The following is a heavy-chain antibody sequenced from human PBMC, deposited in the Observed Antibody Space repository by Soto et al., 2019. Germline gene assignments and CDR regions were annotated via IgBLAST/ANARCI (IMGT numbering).Heavy chain of an antibody. CDR1: GVSIHNSHSF. D-gene: IGHD2-21*01. J-gene: IGHJ5*01. V-gene: IGHV4-39*01. CDR2: VYYSGGA. Sequence: KPSETLSLTCAVSGVSIHNSHSFWGWIRQPPGKGLEFIANVYYSGGAHYNPSFKSRVTISVDTATNQVSLRMSSVTAADTAVYFCGRVVEGATRHTDFDSWGQGTPVTVSS. CDR3: GRVVEGATRHTDFDS.